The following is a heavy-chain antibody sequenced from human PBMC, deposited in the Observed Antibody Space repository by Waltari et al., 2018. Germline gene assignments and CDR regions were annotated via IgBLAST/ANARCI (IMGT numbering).Heavy chain of an antibody. V-gene: IGHV1-2*02. J-gene: IGHJ5*02. D-gene: IGHD4-17*01. Sequence: QVQLVQSGAEVKKPGASVKVSCKASGYTFTGYYMHWVRQAPGQGLEWMGWINPNSGGTNYAQKFQGRVTMTRDTSISTAYMELSRLRSDDTAVYYCARDGNDFYGDYAYNWFDPWGQGTLVTVSS. CDR3: ARDGNDFYGDYAYNWFDP. CDR1: GYTFTGYY. CDR2: INPNSGGT.